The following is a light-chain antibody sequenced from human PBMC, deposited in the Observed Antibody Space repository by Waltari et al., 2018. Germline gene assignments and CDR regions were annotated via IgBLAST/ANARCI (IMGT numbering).Light chain of an antibody. CDR1: SSDVGFYDF. J-gene: IGLJ3*02. CDR2: KGN. Sequence: QSALTQPASVSGSPGQSITISCTGTSSDVGFYDFVSWFQQHPGKAPKFMLYKGNNRPCGVSSRCSGSKSANTASLTISGLQAEEEADYYCSSYTRRSYWVFGGGTQLTVL. CDR3: SSYTRRSYWV. V-gene: IGLV2-14*01.